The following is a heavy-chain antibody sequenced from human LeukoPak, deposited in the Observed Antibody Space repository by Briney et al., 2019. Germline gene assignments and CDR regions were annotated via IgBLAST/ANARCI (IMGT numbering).Heavy chain of an antibody. CDR3: ARAIVVPAAIYYFDY. CDR1: GGSISSYY. V-gene: IGHV4-59*01. J-gene: IGHJ4*02. CDR2: IYYSGST. D-gene: IGHD2-2*02. Sequence: PSETLSLTCTVSGGSISSYYWSSIRQPPGKGLEWIGYIYYSGSTNYNPSLKSRVTISVDTSKNQFSLKLSSVTAADTAVYYCARAIVVPAAIYYFDYWGQGTLVTVSS.